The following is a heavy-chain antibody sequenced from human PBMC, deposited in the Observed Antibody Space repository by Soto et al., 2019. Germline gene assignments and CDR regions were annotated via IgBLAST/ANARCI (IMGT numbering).Heavy chain of an antibody. J-gene: IGHJ4*02. Sequence: PGESLKSSCKGSGSSFSTYSIGCVRQMPGKCLEWMVNIQSGDSNSRYSPSCQGQVTISVDKSISTTYLHCNSMKASDTPLYYCATWRSIHWFAYWAQGTMATVSS. D-gene: IGHD2-21*01. CDR1: GSSFSTYS. CDR3: ATWRSIHWFAY. V-gene: IGHV5-51*01. CDR2: IQSGDSNS.